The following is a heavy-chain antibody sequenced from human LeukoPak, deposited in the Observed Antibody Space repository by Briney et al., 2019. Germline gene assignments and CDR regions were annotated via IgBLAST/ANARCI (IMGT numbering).Heavy chain of an antibody. Sequence: SVKVSCKASGGTFSSYAISWVRQAPGQGLEWMGGIIPIFGTANYAQKFQGRVAITADESTSTAYMELSSLRSEDTAVYYCARGEPNKRADYGDSGFDPWGQGTLVTVSS. V-gene: IGHV1-69*13. CDR1: GGTFSSYA. CDR2: IIPIFGTA. CDR3: ARGEPNKRADYGDSGFDP. J-gene: IGHJ5*02. D-gene: IGHD4-17*01.